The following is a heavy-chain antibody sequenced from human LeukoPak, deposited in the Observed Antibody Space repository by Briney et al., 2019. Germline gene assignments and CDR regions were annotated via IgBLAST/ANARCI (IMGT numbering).Heavy chain of an antibody. CDR1: GFTFGDYA. Sequence: GGSLRLSCTASGFTFGDYAMIWVRQAPGKGLESVGFIRSKAYDGTTEYAASVKGRFTISRDDSKSIAYLEMNSLKSEDTAVYHCTRGYDFVSGYLGMDVWGQGTTVTASS. CDR2: IRSKAYDGTT. J-gene: IGHJ6*02. D-gene: IGHD3-3*01. V-gene: IGHV3-49*04. CDR3: TRGYDFVSGYLGMDV.